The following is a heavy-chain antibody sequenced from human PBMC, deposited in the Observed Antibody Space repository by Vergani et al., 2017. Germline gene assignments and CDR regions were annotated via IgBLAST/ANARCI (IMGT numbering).Heavy chain of an antibody. J-gene: IGHJ3*02. CDR1: GFTFSSYA. Sequence: QVQLVESGGGVVQPGRSLRLSCAASGFTFSSYAMHWVRQAPGKGLEWVAVISDDGSNKYYADSVKGRFTISRDNSKNTLYLQMNSLRAEDTAVYYCARGGYGDYQDAFDIWGQGTMVTVSS. CDR3: ARGGYGDYQDAFDI. V-gene: IGHV3-30-3*01. D-gene: IGHD4-17*01. CDR2: ISDDGSNK.